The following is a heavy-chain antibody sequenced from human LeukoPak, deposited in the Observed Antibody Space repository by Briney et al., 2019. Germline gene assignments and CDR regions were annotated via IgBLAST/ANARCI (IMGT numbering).Heavy chain of an antibody. Sequence: GGSLRLSCTASGFTFGDYAMSWVRQAPGKGLECVGFIRSKTYGGTTEYAASVKGRLTISRDDSKSIAYLQMNSLKTEDTAVYYCTRSAAGMFYYMDVWGKGTTVTISS. CDR1: GFTFGDYA. CDR2: IRSKTYGGTT. CDR3: TRSAAGMFYYMDV. D-gene: IGHD6-13*01. J-gene: IGHJ6*03. V-gene: IGHV3-49*04.